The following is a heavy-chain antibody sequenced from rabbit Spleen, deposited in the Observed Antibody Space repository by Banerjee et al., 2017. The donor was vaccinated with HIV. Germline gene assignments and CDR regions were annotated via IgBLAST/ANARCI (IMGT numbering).Heavy chain of an antibody. V-gene: IGHV1S45*01. CDR2: AYAGSSGST. J-gene: IGHJ6*01. CDR3: ARDTGTSFSSYGMDL. D-gene: IGHD7-1*01. CDR1: GFSFSSSYY. Sequence: QEQLVESGGDLVKPGGTLTLTCTASGFSFSSSYYMCWVRQAPGKGLEWVACAYAGSSGSTYSATWAKGRFTISKTSSTTVTLQMTSLTAADTATYFCARDTGTSFSSYGMDLWGPGTLVTVS.